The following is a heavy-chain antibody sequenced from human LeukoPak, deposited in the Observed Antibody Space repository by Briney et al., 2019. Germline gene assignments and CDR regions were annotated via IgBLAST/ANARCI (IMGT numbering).Heavy chain of an antibody. CDR3: ARDSIRITMIVVVTEYAFDI. D-gene: IGHD3-22*01. CDR2: ISSSGSTI. V-gene: IGHV3-11*01. CDR1: GFTFSDYY. J-gene: IGHJ3*02. Sequence: GGSLRLSCAASGFTFSDYYMSWIRQAPGKGLEWVSYISSSGSTIYYADSVKGRFTISRDNAKNSLYLQMNSLRAEDTAVYYCARDSIRITMIVVVTEYAFDIWGQGTMVTVSS.